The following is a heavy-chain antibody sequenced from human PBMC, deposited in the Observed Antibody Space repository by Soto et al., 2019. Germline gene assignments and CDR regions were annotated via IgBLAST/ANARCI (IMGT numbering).Heavy chain of an antibody. CDR3: ARNRNWNDAYCDY. Sequence: EVQLVESGGGLVQPGGSLRLSCAASGFTVSSSYMSWVRQAPGKGPEWVSVIYSGGSTYYADSVKDRFTISRDNSKNTLYLQMNSLRAEDTSVYYCARNRNWNDAYCDYWGQGTLVTVSS. D-gene: IGHD1-1*01. CDR2: IYSGGST. CDR1: GFTVSSSY. J-gene: IGHJ4*02. V-gene: IGHV3-66*01.